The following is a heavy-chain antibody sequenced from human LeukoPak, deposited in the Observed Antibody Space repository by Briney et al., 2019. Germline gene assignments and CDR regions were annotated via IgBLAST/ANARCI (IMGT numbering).Heavy chain of an antibody. CDR3: ARVQTYCSGGSCYGWDY. J-gene: IGHJ4*02. D-gene: IGHD2-15*01. Sequence: ASVKFSCKASGYTFTSYAMHWVRQAPGQRLEWMGWINAGNGNTKYSQKFQGRVTITRDTSASTAYMELSSLRSEDTAVYYCARVQTYCSGGSCYGWDYWGQGTLVTVSS. V-gene: IGHV1-3*01. CDR1: GYTFTSYA. CDR2: INAGNGNT.